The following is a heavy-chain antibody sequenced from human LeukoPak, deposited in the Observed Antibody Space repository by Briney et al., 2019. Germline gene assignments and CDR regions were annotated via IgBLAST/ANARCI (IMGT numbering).Heavy chain of an antibody. CDR1: GFTFSSYA. Sequence: GGSLRLSCAASGFTFSSYAMSWVRQAPGKGLEWVSDISGSGGSTYYADSVKGRFTISRDNSKNTLYLQMNSLRAEDTAVYYCAKSRVAATAALAFDYWGQGTLVTVSS. CDR2: ISGSGGST. J-gene: IGHJ4*02. D-gene: IGHD2-15*01. CDR3: AKSRVAATAALAFDY. V-gene: IGHV3-23*01.